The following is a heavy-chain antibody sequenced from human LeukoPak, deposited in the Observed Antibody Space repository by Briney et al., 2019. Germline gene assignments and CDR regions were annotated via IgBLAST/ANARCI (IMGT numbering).Heavy chain of an antibody. CDR2: ISGDGDST. CDR3: ALYCSGGSCYSMGGAFDI. V-gene: IGHV3-23*01. D-gene: IGHD2-15*01. Sequence: GGSLRLSCAASGFTFRRYDMSWVRQAPGKGLEWVSAISGDGDSTYYVDSVKGRFTISRDNSKNTLYLQMNSLRAEDTAVYYCALYCSGGSCYSMGGAFDIWGQGTVVTVSS. J-gene: IGHJ3*02. CDR1: GFTFRRYD.